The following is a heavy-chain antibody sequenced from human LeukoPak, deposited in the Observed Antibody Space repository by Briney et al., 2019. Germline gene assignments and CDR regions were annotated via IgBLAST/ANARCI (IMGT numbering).Heavy chain of an antibody. CDR3: ARGVWAPFDS. CDR1: GFSISNYW. Sequence: GGSLRLSCAASGFSISNYWMNWVRQAPGKGLEWVANIKQDGSEKNYVDSVKGRFTISRDNAKNSLILQMNSLRDEDMAVYYCARGVWAPFDSWGQGILVSVSS. J-gene: IGHJ4*02. CDR2: IKQDGSEK. D-gene: IGHD7-27*01. V-gene: IGHV3-7*01.